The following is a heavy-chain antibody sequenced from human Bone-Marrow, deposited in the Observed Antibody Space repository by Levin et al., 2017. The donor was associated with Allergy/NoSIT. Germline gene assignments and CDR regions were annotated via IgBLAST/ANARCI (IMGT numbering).Heavy chain of an antibody. Sequence: GESLKISCAASGFTFSSYAMHWVRQAPGKGLEWVAVISYDGSNKYYADSVKGRFTISRDNSKNTLSLQMNSLRAEDTAVYYCARNQIVVVTVIRGWFDPWGQGTLVTVSS. CDR3: ARNQIVVVTVIRGWFDP. V-gene: IGHV3-30-3*01. CDR2: ISYDGSNK. J-gene: IGHJ5*02. D-gene: IGHD2-21*02. CDR1: GFTFSSYA.